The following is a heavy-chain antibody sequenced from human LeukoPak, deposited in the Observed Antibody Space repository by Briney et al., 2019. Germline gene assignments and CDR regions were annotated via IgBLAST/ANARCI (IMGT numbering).Heavy chain of an antibody. CDR3: TRGPGYHDSSYLDY. J-gene: IGHJ4*02. CDR1: RFTFSTYA. CDR2: ISYDGTNK. Sequence: PGGSLRLSCAASRFTFSTYAMHWVRQAPGKGLEWVAVISYDGTNKNYADSVKGRFTISRDNSKNTLYLQMSSLRAEDTAVYYCTRGPGYHDSSYLDYWGQGTLVTVSS. V-gene: IGHV3-30*04. D-gene: IGHD3-22*01.